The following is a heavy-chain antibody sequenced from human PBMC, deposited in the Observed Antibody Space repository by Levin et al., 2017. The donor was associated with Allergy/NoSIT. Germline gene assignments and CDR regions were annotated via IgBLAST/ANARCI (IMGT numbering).Heavy chain of an antibody. J-gene: IGHJ6*02. CDR3: AKDMSPKGFCSSTSCPYHYYGVDV. Sequence: GGSLRLSCAASGFTFDDYTMHWVRQAPGKGLEWVSLISWDGVRTYYADSVKGRFTISRDNSKNSLYLQMNSLGTEDTALYYCAKDMSPKGFCSSTSCPYHYYGVDVWGQGTTVTVSS. D-gene: IGHD2-2*01. CDR1: GFTFDDYT. CDR2: ISWDGVRT. V-gene: IGHV3-43*01.